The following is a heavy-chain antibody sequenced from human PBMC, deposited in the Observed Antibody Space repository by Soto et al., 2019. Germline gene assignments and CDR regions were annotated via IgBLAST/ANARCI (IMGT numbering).Heavy chain of an antibody. CDR1: GDSISCGDYY. D-gene: IGHD2-2*01. J-gene: IGHJ4*02. CDR2: IYYSGST. Sequence: SETLSLTCTVSGDSISCGDYYWRWIRQPPGKGLEWIGIIYYSGSTYYNPSLKSRVTMSVDTSKNQLSLKLSSVTAADTAVYYCARLHCDSPNCVPLDYWGQGTLVTVSS. V-gene: IGHV4-39*01. CDR3: ARLHCDSPNCVPLDY.